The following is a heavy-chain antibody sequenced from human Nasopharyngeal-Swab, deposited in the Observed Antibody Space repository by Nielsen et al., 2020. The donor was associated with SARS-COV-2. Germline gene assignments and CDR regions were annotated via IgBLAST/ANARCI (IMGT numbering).Heavy chain of an antibody. CDR1: GFTFSSYA. CDR2: ISYDGINK. V-gene: IGHV3-30-3*01. Sequence: SCAASGFTFSSYAMHWVRQAPGKGLEWVAVISYDGINKYYADSVKGQFTISRDNSKNTLYLQMNSLRTEDTAVYYCARDGDDYGDFYFDYWGQGTLVTVSS. J-gene: IGHJ4*02. D-gene: IGHD4-17*01. CDR3: ARDGDDYGDFYFDY.